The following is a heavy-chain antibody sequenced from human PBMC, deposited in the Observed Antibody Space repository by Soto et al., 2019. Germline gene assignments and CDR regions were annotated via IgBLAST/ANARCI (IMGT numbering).Heavy chain of an antibody. Sequence: SSVKVSCKASGGTFSSYAISWVRQAPGQGLEWMGGITPIFGTANYAQKFQGRVTITADESTSTAYMELSSLRSEDTAVYYCARVKSGSYYYYYGMDVWGQGTTVTVSS. J-gene: IGHJ6*02. V-gene: IGHV1-69*13. CDR1: GGTFSSYA. CDR2: ITPIFGTA. CDR3: ARVKSGSYYYYYGMDV. D-gene: IGHD1-26*01.